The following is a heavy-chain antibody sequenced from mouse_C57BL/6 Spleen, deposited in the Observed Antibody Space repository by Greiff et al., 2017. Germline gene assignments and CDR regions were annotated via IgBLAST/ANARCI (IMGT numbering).Heavy chain of an antibody. J-gene: IGHJ3*01. V-gene: IGHV14-4*01. Sequence: VQLQQSGAELVRPGASVQLSCTASGFNIKDDYMHWVKQRPEQGLEWIGWIDPENGDTEYASKFQGKATITADTSSNTAYLQLSSLTSEDTAVYYCTVLLSAWFAYWGQGTLVTVSA. CDR1: GFNIKDDY. CDR2: IDPENGDT. CDR3: TVLLSAWFAY. D-gene: IGHD3-3*01.